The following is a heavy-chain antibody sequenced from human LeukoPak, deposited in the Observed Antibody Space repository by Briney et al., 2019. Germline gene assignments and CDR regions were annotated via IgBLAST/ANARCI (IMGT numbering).Heavy chain of an antibody. J-gene: IGHJ3*02. CDR3: ARHSGTWVDTASDI. CDR1: GFTFRTHS. D-gene: IGHD5-12*01. CDR2: ISSSGDYK. Sequence: PGGSLRLSCAASGFTFRTHSINWVRQAPGKGLEWVSSISSSGDYKYYADSLKGRFTVSRDNAKNSLYLQMNNLRAEDTAVYYCARHSGTWVDTASDIWGQGTRVTVSS. V-gene: IGHV3-21*01.